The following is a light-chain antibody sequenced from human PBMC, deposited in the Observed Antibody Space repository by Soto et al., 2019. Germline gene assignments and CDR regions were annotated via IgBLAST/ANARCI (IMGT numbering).Light chain of an antibody. CDR3: QQSGSSPGFT. V-gene: IGKV3-20*01. CDR1: QNINSRY. Sequence: EIVLTQSPGTLSLSPGERATLSCRASQNINSRYLAWYQQKPGQAPRLLIYGTSSRATGIPDRFSGSGSGTDFTLPISRLEPEDFAVYYCQQSGSSPGFTFGPGTKVDIK. J-gene: IGKJ3*01. CDR2: GTS.